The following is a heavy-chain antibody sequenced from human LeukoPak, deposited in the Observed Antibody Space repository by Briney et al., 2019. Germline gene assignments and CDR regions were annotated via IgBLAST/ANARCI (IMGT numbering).Heavy chain of an antibody. J-gene: IGHJ6*02. V-gene: IGHV3-74*01. CDR3: TRDHGLDV. Sequence: GGSLRLSCAASGFTFSSYWMSWVRQAPGKGLMWVSQINSDGSATSCADPVKGRCTISRDNAKNMLYLEMNSLRVEDTAVYFCTRDHGLDVWGQGTTVAVSS. CDR1: GFTFSSYW. CDR2: INSDGSAT.